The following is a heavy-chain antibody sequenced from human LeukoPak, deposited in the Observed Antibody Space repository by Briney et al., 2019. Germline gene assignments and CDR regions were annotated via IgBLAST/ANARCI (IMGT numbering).Heavy chain of an antibody. J-gene: IGHJ4*02. CDR1: GFTFSSYS. V-gene: IGHV3-73*01. CDR3: TSILD. CDR2: IRSKANSYAT. Sequence: PGGSLRLSCAASGFTFSSYSMNWVRQASGKGLEWVGRIRSKANSYATAYAASVKGRFTISRDDSKNTAYLQMNSLKTEDAAVYYCTSILDWGQGTLVTVSS.